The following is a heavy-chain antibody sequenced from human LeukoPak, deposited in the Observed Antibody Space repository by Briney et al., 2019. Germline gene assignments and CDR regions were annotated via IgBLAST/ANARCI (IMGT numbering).Heavy chain of an antibody. CDR1: GFTFSSYA. V-gene: IGHV3-23*01. D-gene: IGHD6-13*01. Sequence: GGSLRLSCAASGFTFSSYAMSWVRQAPGKGLEWVSAISGSGGSTYYADSVKGRFTISRDNSKNTLYLQMNSLRAEDTAVYYCAKGYSSNWYGASYYYGMDVWGKGTTVTVSS. J-gene: IGHJ6*04. CDR3: AKGYSSNWYGASYYYGMDV. CDR2: ISGSGGST.